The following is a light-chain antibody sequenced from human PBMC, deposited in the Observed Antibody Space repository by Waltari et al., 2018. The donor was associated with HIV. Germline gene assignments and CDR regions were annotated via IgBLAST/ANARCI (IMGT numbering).Light chain of an antibody. CDR1: RSDVGYYNY. V-gene: IGLV2-14*03. J-gene: IGLJ3*02. CDR2: DFT. CDR3: CSYTTSITFV. Sequence: QSALTQPASVSGSPGQSITISCTGSRSDVGYYNYVSWYQQHPGKAPKLIIFDFTNRPSGVSNRFSGSKSGNTASLTISGLQPEDEADYYCCSYTTSITFVFGGGTKLTVL.